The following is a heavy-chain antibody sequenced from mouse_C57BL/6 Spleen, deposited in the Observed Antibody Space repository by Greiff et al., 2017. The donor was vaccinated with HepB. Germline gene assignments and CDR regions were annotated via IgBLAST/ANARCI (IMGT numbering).Heavy chain of an antibody. CDR2: IRSKSNNYAT. CDR1: GFSFNTYA. J-gene: IGHJ3*01. Sequence: EVHLVESGGGLVQPKGSLKLSCAASGFSFNTYAMNWVRQAPGKGLGWVARIRSKSNNYATYYADSVKDRFTISRDDSESMLYLQMNNLKTEDTAMYYCVRSNWAWFAYWGQGTLVTVSA. V-gene: IGHV10-1*01. CDR3: VRSNWAWFAY. D-gene: IGHD4-1*01.